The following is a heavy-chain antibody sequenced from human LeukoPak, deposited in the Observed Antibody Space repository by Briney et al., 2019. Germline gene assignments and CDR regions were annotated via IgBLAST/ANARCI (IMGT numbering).Heavy chain of an antibody. Sequence: ASVKVSCKASGYTFTGYYMHWVRQAPGQGPEWMGWINPNSGGTNYAQKFQGRVTMTRDTSISTAYMELSRLRSDDTAVYYCARAAMTVVVTDFDYWGQGTLVTVSS. CDR2: INPNSGGT. V-gene: IGHV1-2*02. CDR3: ARAAMTVVVTDFDY. J-gene: IGHJ4*02. CDR1: GYTFTGYY. D-gene: IGHD3-22*01.